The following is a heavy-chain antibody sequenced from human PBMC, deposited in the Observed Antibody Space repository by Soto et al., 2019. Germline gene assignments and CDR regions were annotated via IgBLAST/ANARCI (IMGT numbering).Heavy chain of an antibody. CDR1: GFTFSSYW. CDR2: INSHGSRT. D-gene: IGHD6-13*01. Sequence: EVQLVESGGGLVQPGGSLRLSCAASGFTFSSYWMHWVRQAPGKGLVWVSRINSHGSRTNYADSVKGRFTLSRDNAKNTQSLQMNSLRPEDTVVYYFARVVTGSWNWFDPWGQGTLVTVSS. CDR3: ARVVTGSWNWFDP. V-gene: IGHV3-74*01. J-gene: IGHJ5*02.